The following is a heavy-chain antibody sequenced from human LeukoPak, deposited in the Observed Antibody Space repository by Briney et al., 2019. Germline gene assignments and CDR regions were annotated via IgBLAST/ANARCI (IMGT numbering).Heavy chain of an antibody. D-gene: IGHD1-14*01. Sequence: GGSLRLSCVGSGFSFSPYWVHWVRQDPVKGLVWLARISSDGSDTKYAHSEKGRFTISRDNAKNTLYLQMNSLRAEDTALYYCARDQTELGPTTVDHWGQGTQVTVSS. CDR2: ISSDGSDT. CDR3: ARDQTELGPTTVDH. CDR1: GFSFSPYW. V-gene: IGHV3-74*03. J-gene: IGHJ4*02.